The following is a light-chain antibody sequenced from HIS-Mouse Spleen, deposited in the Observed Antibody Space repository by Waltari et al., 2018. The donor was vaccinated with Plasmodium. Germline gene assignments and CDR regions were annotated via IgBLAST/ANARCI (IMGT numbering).Light chain of an antibody. CDR2: KDS. V-gene: IGLV3-25*03. CDR1: ALPNQY. J-gene: IGLJ2*01. CDR3: QSADSSGTYRV. Sequence: SYELTQPPPVSVSPGQTARITCPGDALPNQYAYWYQQKPGQAPVLVIYKDSERPSGIPERFSGSSSGTTVTLTISGVQAEDEADYYCQSADSSGTYRVFGGGTKLTVL.